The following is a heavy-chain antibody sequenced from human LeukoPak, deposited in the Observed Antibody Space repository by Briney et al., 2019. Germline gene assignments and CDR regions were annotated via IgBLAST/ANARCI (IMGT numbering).Heavy chain of an antibody. Sequence: GSLRLSCAASGFTVSSNYMSWVRQAPGKGLEWVSVIYSGGSTYYADSVKGRFTISRHNSKNTLYLQMNSLRAEDTAAYYCARGPADYYYYGMDVWGQGTTVTVSS. CDR3: ARGPADYYYYGMDV. CDR1: GFTVSSNY. V-gene: IGHV3-53*04. J-gene: IGHJ6*02. CDR2: IYSGGST.